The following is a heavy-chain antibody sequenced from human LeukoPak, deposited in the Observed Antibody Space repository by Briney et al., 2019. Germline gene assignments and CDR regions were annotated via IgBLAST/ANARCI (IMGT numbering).Heavy chain of an antibody. CDR3: ARSQKQQLAPGAFDI. Sequence: PSETLSLTCTVSGGSISSYYWSWIRHPPGKGLEWIGYIYYSGSTNYNPSLKSRVTISVDTSKNQFSLKLSSVTAADTAVYYCARSQKQQLAPGAFDIWGQGTMVTVSS. J-gene: IGHJ3*02. CDR2: IYYSGST. D-gene: IGHD6-13*01. CDR1: GGSISSYY. V-gene: IGHV4-59*01.